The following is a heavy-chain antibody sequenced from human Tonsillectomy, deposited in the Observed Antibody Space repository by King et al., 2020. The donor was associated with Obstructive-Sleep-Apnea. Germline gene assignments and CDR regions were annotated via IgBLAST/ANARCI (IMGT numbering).Heavy chain of an antibody. V-gene: IGHV3-30*04. Sequence: VQLVESGGGEVQPGTSLRLSCAASGFTFGYYSMPWVRQAPGRGLEWVAVMSHDGRGTYYAVSVKGRFTITRDNSKNTLFLQMNSLRDEDTALYYCVRFGVGYSFGPGFENWGQGTLVTVYS. CDR3: VRFGVGYSFGPGFEN. D-gene: IGHD3/OR15-3a*01. CDR2: MSHDGRGT. CDR1: GFTFGYYS. J-gene: IGHJ4*02.